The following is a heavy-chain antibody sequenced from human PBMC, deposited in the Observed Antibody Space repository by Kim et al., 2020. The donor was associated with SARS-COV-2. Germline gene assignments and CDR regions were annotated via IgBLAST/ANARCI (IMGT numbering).Heavy chain of an antibody. Sequence: RFTISRDNSKNTLYLQMNSLRAEDTAVYYCAKDLWVSWGGPPDPYGMDVWGQGTTVTVSS. D-gene: IGHD3-16*01. J-gene: IGHJ6*02. V-gene: IGHV3-23*01. CDR3: AKDLWVSWGGPPDPYGMDV.